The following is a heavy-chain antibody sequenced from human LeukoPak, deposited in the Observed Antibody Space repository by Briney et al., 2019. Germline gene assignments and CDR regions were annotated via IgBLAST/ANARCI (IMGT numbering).Heavy chain of an antibody. D-gene: IGHD1-26*01. CDR1: GFTFSSYA. V-gene: IGHV3-23*01. Sequence: GGSLRLSCAASGFTFSSYAMSWVRQAPGKGLEWVSAISGSGGSTYYADSVKGRFTISRDNSKNTLYLQMNSLRAEDTAVYYCTTGNGRYTGSSWSYWSVDYWGQGTLVTVSS. CDR2: ISGSGGST. CDR3: TTGNGRYTGSSWSYWSVDY. J-gene: IGHJ4*02.